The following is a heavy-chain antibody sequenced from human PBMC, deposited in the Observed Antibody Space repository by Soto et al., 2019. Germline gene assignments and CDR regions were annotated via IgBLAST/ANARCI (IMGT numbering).Heavy chain of an antibody. D-gene: IGHD6-13*01. CDR1: GGSVSSGGYY. Sequence: SETLSLTCTVSGGSVSSGGYYWSWIRQPPGKGLEWIGYIYYSGSTNYNPSLKSRVTISVDTSKNQFSLKLSSVTAADTAVYYCSIAPKWSGRDSSSCWEASGMDVFGQGTTVTVSS. V-gene: IGHV4-61*08. CDR2: IYYSGST. CDR3: SIAPKWSGRDSSSCWEASGMDV. J-gene: IGHJ6*02.